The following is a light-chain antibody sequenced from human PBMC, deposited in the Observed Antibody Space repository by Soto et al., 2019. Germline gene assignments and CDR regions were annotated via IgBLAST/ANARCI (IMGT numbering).Light chain of an antibody. CDR1: SFNIGAGYD. Sequence: ALAQPPSVSGAPGQRVTISCPGSSFNIGAGYDVHWYQHLPGAAPKLLIYDNNNRPSGVPDRFSGSKSGTSASLAITGLQAEDEAEYYCQSYDSGLSGYVFGTGTKVTVL. CDR2: DNN. J-gene: IGLJ1*01. V-gene: IGLV1-40*01. CDR3: QSYDSGLSGYV.